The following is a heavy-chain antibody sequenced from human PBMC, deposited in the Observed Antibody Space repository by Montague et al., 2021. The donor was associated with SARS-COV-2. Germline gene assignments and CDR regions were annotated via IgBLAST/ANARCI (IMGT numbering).Heavy chain of an antibody. V-gene: IGHV4-34*01. Sequence: SETRSLTCAVYDGSFSDYSWTWIRQPPGKGLEWIGEINHRGSTNYNPSLKSRVPLSVDTSKNQFSLKMTSVTAADTAVYYCARGRQHINMVVVVVTGGEYYFDFWGQGTLVAVSS. D-gene: IGHD3-22*01. J-gene: IGHJ4*02. CDR1: DGSFSDYS. CDR3: ARGRQHINMVVVVVTGGEYYFDF. CDR2: INHRGST.